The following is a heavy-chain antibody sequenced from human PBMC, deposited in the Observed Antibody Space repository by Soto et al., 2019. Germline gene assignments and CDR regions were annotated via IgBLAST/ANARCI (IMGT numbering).Heavy chain of an antibody. J-gene: IGHJ6*02. D-gene: IGHD1-26*01. V-gene: IGHV1-3*01. CDR1: GYTFTTYA. CDR2: INPASGHT. CDR3: GRSVVGATGEILYNAMDV. Sequence: QVQLVQSGAEVKKPGASVKVSCKASGYTFTTYALHWVRQAPGQRPEWMGRINPASGHTKYSKKFQDRVTITRDTSASTGYMELSSLRSEDTAVYYCGRSVVGATGEILYNAMDVWGQGTTVTVSS.